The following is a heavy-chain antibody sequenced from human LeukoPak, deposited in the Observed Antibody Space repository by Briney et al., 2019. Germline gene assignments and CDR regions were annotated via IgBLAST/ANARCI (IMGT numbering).Heavy chain of an antibody. V-gene: IGHV1-2*02. CDR2: TNPNSGGT. Sequence: ASVKVSCKASGYTFTGYYMHWVRQAPGQGLEWMGWTNPNSGGTNYAQKFQGRVTMTRDTSISTAYMELSRLRSDDTAVYYCARTYYYGSDPFDPWGQGTLVTVSS. CDR1: GYTFTGYY. J-gene: IGHJ5*02. D-gene: IGHD3-10*01. CDR3: ARTYYYGSDPFDP.